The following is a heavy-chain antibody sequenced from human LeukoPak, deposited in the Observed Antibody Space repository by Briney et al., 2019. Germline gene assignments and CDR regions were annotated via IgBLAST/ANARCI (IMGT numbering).Heavy chain of an antibody. D-gene: IGHD2-15*01. CDR3: ARHCSGGSCYYESAVDAFDI. V-gene: IGHV4-39*01. J-gene: IGHJ3*02. CDR2: IYYGGST. CDR1: GGSISSSSYY. Sequence: SETLSLTCTVSGGSISSSSYYWGWLRQPPGTGLEWLGSIYYGGSTYYNPSLKSRVTISVDTSKNQFSLKLSSVTAADTAVYYCARHCSGGSCYYESAVDAFDIWGQGTMVTVSS.